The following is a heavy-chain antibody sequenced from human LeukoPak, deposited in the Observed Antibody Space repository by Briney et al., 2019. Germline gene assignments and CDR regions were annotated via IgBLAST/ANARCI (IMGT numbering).Heavy chain of an antibody. CDR2: IYHSGST. J-gene: IGHJ1*01. Sequence: SETLSLTCTVSGGSISSYYWSWIRQPPGKGLEWIGSIYHSGSTYYNPSLKSRVTISVDTSKNQFSLKLSSVTAADTAVYYCARGTQKYCSGGSCYSEYFQHWGQGTLVTVSS. V-gene: IGHV4-38-2*02. CDR3: ARGTQKYCSGGSCYSEYFQH. CDR1: GGSISSYY. D-gene: IGHD2-15*01.